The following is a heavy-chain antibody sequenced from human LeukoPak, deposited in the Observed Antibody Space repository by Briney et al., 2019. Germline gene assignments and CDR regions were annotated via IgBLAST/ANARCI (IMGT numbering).Heavy chain of an antibody. CDR2: IRQDGGAK. Sequence: GGSLRLSCAASGFTFKNYWMSWVRQAPGKGLEWVANIRQDGGAKNYMASVKGRFTISRDNAKNSLYLQLNSLRAEDTALYYCARVDYVDEGWGYWGQGTLVTVSS. J-gene: IGHJ4*02. CDR3: ARVDYVDEGWGY. CDR1: GFTFKNYW. V-gene: IGHV3-7*01. D-gene: IGHD3-16*01.